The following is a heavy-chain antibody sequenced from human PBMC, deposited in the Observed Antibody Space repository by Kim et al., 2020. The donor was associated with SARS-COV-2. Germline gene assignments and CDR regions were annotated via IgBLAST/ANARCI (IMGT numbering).Heavy chain of an antibody. CDR3: ARDPIPYSSSHHFDY. CDR1: GFTFSSYS. D-gene: IGHD6-13*01. J-gene: IGHJ4*02. V-gene: IGHV3-48*02. Sequence: GGSLRLSCAASGFTFSSYSMNWVRQAPGKGLEWVSYISSSSSTIYYADSVKGRFTISRDNAKNSLYLQMNSLRDEDTAVYYCARDPIPYSSSHHFDYWGQGTLVTVS. CDR2: ISSSSSTI.